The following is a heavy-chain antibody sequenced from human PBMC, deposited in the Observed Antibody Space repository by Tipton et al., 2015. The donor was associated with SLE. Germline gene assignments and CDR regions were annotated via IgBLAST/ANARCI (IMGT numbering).Heavy chain of an antibody. CDR1: GGSISSGGDY. CDR2: IDYSGST. CDR3: ARGERGYSKRFDP. Sequence: TLSLTCTVSGGSISSGGDYWSWIRQHPGKGLEWIGYIDYSGSTYYNPSLKSRVNISVDTSKNQFSLKLSSVTAADTAVYYCARGERGYSKRFDPWGQGTLVTVSS. V-gene: IGHV4-31*03. D-gene: IGHD4-11*01. J-gene: IGHJ5*02.